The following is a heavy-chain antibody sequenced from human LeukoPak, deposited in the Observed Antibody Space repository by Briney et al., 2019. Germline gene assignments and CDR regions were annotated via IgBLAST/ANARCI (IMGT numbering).Heavy chain of an antibody. V-gene: IGHV3-74*01. Sequence: PGGSLRLSCAASGFTFSDYWMHWVRQAPGKGLVWVSRISSDGSYTSYADSVKGRFTIFRDNSENTLYLQMNSLRAEDTAVYYCARDRFDPWGQGTLVAVSS. CDR1: GFTFSDYW. CDR2: ISSDGSYT. J-gene: IGHJ5*02. CDR3: ARDRFDP.